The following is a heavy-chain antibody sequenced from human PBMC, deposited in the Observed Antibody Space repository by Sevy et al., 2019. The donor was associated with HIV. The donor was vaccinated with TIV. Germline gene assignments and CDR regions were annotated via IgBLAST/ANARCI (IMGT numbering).Heavy chain of an antibody. CDR3: TRGRYTYVPFDY. V-gene: IGHV3-49*03. D-gene: IGHD3-10*02. Sequence: GGSLKLPCTASGFTFGDYAMNWFRQAPGKGLEWVGFIRTKAYGGTTEYAASVKGRFTISRDDSKSIAYLQMNSLKTEDTAVYYCTRGRYTYVPFDYWGQGTLVTVSS. CDR1: GFTFGDYA. J-gene: IGHJ4*02. CDR2: IRTKAYGGTT.